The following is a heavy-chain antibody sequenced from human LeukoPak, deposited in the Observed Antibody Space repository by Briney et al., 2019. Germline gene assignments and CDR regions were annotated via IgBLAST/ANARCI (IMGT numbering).Heavy chain of an antibody. CDR3: AREKKSGYDSGMVDWFDP. V-gene: IGHV4-61*02. CDR2: IYTSGST. CDR1: GGSISSGSYY. J-gene: IGHJ5*02. Sequence: PSETLSLTCTASGGSISSGSYYWSWIRQPAGKGLEWIGRIYTSGSTNYNPSLKSRVTISVDTSKNQFSLKLSSVTAADTAVYYCAREKKSGYDSGMVDWFDPWGQGTLVTVSS. D-gene: IGHD5-12*01.